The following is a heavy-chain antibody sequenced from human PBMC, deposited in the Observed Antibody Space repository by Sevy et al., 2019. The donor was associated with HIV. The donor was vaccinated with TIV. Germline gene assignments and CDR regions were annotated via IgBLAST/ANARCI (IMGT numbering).Heavy chain of an antibody. J-gene: IGHJ4*02. D-gene: IGHD2-15*01. CDR1: GFTFSSYG. V-gene: IGHV3-30*18. Sequence: GGSLRLSCAASGFTFSSYGMHWVRQAPGKGLEWVAVISYDGSNKYYADSVKGRFTISRDNSKNTLYLQMNSLIAEDTAGYYYAKDYGYCSGGSCSSIDYWGQGTLVTVSS. CDR3: AKDYGYCSGGSCSSIDY. CDR2: ISYDGSNK.